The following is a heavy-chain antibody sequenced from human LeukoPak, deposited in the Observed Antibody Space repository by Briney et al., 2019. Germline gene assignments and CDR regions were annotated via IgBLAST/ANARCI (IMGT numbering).Heavy chain of an antibody. V-gene: IGHV7-4-1*02. CDR3: ARDPYAPPSSDLQRFDS. CDR1: GYIFTNYA. Sequence: ASVKVSCEASGYIFTNYAINWMRQAPGQGLEWMGWITTSTGNPTYAQGFTGRFVFSLDTSVSTAYLQISSLRAEDTAVYYCARDPYAPPSSDLQRFDSWGQGTLVTVSS. D-gene: IGHD6-19*01. CDR2: ITTSTGNP. J-gene: IGHJ5*01.